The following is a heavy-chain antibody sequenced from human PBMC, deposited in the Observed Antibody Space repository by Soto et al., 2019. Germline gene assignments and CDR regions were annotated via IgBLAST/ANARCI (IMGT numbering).Heavy chain of an antibody. CDR2: ISWNSGNR. V-gene: IGHV3-9*01. J-gene: IGHJ4*02. Sequence: EVQVVESGGGLVQPGRSLRLSCAASGFTFDDYAMHWVRQAPGKGLEWVSGISWNSGNRGYADSMKGRFTISRDNAKNSLYLQMNSLRSEDTALYYCAKDSGSGWYYFDYWGQGTLVTVSS. CDR1: GFTFDDYA. CDR3: AKDSGSGWYYFDY. D-gene: IGHD6-19*01.